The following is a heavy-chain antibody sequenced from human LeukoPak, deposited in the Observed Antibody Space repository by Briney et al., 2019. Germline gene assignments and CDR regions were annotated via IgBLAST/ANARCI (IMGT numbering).Heavy chain of an antibody. Sequence: GGSLRLSCAASGFTFSNYWMSWVRQAPGKGLEWVANIKQDGSEKYYVDSVKGRFTISRDNAKNSLYLQMNSLRAEDTAVYYXXXXXXXXXXXXXXXXSHQPHFDFWGQGTLVTVSS. V-gene: IGHV3-7*01. D-gene: IGHD2-2*01. CDR2: IKQDGSEK. J-gene: IGHJ4*02. CDR3: XXXXXXXXXXXXXXXSHQPHFDF. CDR1: GFTFSNYW.